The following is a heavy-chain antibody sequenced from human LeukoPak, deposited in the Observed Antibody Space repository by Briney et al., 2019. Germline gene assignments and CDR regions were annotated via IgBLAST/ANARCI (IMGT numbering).Heavy chain of an antibody. J-gene: IGHJ3*02. D-gene: IGHD3-22*01. CDR2: IYYSGST. Sequence: SETLSLTCTVSGGSISSYYWSWIRQPPGKGLEWIGYIYYSGSTNYNPSLKSRVTISVDTSKNQFSLKLSSVTAADTAVYYCARVRRPLNYYDSCAGAFDIWGQGTMVTVSS. V-gene: IGHV4-59*01. CDR3: ARVRRPLNYYDSCAGAFDI. CDR1: GGSISSYY.